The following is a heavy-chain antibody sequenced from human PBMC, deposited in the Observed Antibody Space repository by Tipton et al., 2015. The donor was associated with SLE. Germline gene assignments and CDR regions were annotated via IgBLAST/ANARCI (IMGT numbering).Heavy chain of an antibody. D-gene: IGHD4-17*01. CDR2: ISYDGSNK. V-gene: IGHV3-30*04. Sequence: SLRLSCAASGFTFSSYAMHWVRQAPGKGLEWVAVISYDGSNKYYADSVKGRFTISRDNGKNTLSLQMNSLRTEDTAVYYCARKFNDYGDYDSWGQGTLVTVSS. CDR3: ARKFNDYGDYDS. CDR1: GFTFSSYA. J-gene: IGHJ5*01.